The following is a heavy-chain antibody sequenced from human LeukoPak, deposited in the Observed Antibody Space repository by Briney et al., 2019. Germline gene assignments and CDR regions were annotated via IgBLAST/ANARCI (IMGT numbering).Heavy chain of an antibody. CDR1: GGTFSSYA. D-gene: IGHD6-13*01. CDR2: IIPIFGTA. CDR3: ARSQQPGYYYYMDV. J-gene: IGHJ6*03. V-gene: IGHV1-69*05. Sequence: PRASVKVSCKASGGTFSSYAISWVRQAPGQGLEWMGGIIPIFGTANYAQKFQGRVTITTDESTSTAYMELSSLRSEDTAVYYCARSQQPGYYYYMDVWGKGTTVTVSS.